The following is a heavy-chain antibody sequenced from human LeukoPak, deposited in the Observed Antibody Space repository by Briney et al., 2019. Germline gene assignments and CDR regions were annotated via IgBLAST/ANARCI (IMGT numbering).Heavy chain of an antibody. CDR1: GFTFSSYA. CDR2: ISGSGGST. CDR3: AKDRWFAMVREVNWFDP. V-gene: IGHV3-23*01. D-gene: IGHD3-10*01. Sequence: GGSLRLSCAASGFTFSSYAMSWVRQAPGKGLEWVSAISGSGGSTYYADSVKGRFTISRDNSKNTLYLQMNSLRAEDTAVYYCAKDRWFAMVREVNWFDPWGQGTLVTVSS. J-gene: IGHJ5*02.